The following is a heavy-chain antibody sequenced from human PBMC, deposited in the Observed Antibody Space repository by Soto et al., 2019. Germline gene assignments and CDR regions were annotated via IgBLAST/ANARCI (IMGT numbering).Heavy chain of an antibody. J-gene: IGHJ4*02. D-gene: IGHD6-13*01. Sequence: GGSLRLSCAASGFTFSSYGMHWVRQAPGKGLEWVAVIWYDGSNKYYADSVKGRFTISRDNSKNTLYLQMNSLRAEDTAVYYCARDTDGLPEWEQQQLAPGVFAYWGQGTLVTVSS. CDR2: IWYDGSNK. CDR1: GFTFSSYG. V-gene: IGHV3-33*01. CDR3: ARDTDGLPEWEQQQLAPGVFAY.